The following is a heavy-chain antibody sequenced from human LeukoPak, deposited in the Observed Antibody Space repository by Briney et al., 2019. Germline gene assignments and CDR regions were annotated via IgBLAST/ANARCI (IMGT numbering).Heavy chain of an antibody. Sequence: GASVKVSCKASGYTFTDYHMHWVRQAPGQGLEWMGWINPNNGGTNYGQKFQGRVTMTRDTSISTAYMELRSLRSDDTAVYYCAREGVSGYSYGLYWGQGTLVTVSS. CDR1: GYTFTDYH. V-gene: IGHV1-2*02. D-gene: IGHD5-18*01. CDR2: INPNNGGT. J-gene: IGHJ4*02. CDR3: AREGVSGYSYGLY.